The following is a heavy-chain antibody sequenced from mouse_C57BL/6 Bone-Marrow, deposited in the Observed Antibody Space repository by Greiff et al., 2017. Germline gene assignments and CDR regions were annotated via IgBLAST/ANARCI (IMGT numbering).Heavy chain of an antibody. CDR1: GFTFSNYW. CDR3: TGLSYYEYDGYYAMDY. Sequence: EVQLQESGGGLVQPGGSMKLSCVASGFTFSNYWMNWVRQSPEKGLEWVAQIRLKSDNYATHYAASVKGRFTISRDDSKSSVYLQMNNLRAEDTGSYYCTGLSYYEYDGYYAMDYWGQGTSVTVSS. J-gene: IGHJ4*01. V-gene: IGHV6-3*01. D-gene: IGHD2-4*01. CDR2: IRLKSDNYAT.